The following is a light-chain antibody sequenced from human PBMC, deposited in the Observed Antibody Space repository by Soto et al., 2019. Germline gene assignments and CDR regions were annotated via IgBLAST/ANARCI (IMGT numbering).Light chain of an antibody. CDR2: GAS. CDR3: QQYNNWPPLT. Sequence: EIVMTRSPATLSVSPGERATLSSRASQRVSSNLAWYQQKPGQAPRLLIYGASTRATGIPARFSGSGSGTEFTLTISSLQSEDFAVYYCQQYNNWPPLTFGGGTKVEI. J-gene: IGKJ4*01. CDR1: QRVSSN. V-gene: IGKV3-15*01.